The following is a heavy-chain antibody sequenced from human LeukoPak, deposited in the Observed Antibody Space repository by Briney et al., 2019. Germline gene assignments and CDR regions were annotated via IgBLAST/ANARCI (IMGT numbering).Heavy chain of an antibody. J-gene: IGHJ4*02. CDR2: INHSGST. D-gene: IGHD6-13*01. CDR3: ARSMNGYSSSWFHPYYDY. Sequence: SETLSLTCAVYGGSFSGYYWSWIRQPPGKGLEWIGEINHSGSTDYNPSLKSRVTISVDTSKNQFSLKLSSVTAADTAVYYCARSMNGYSSSWFHPYYDYWGQGTLVTVSS. CDR1: GGSFSGYY. V-gene: IGHV4-34*01.